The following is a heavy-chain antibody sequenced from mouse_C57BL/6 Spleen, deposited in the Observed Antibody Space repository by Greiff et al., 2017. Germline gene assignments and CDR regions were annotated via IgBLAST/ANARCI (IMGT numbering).Heavy chain of an antibody. Sequence: VQLQQPGTELVKPGASVKLSCKGSGYTFTSYWMHWVKQRPGQGLEWIGNINPSNGGTNYNEKFKSKATLTVDKSSSTAYMQLSSLTSEDSAVXFYERLRRDYAMDYWGQGTSVTVSS. CDR3: ERLRRDYAMDY. CDR1: GYTFTSYW. CDR2: INPSNGGT. V-gene: IGHV1-53*01. J-gene: IGHJ4*01.